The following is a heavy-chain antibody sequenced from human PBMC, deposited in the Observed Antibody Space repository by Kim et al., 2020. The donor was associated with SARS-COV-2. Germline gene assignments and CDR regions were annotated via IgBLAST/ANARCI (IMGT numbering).Heavy chain of an antibody. V-gene: IGHV3-30*14. CDR1: GFIFSDFG. J-gene: IGHJ5*02. Sequence: GRSLRLSCEGSGFIFSDFGMHWVRQAPGKGLEWVAFISYDGTKKHYTDSVKGRFTISRDRSKNTLSLEMNSLRVEDTAVYYCSKDSEGSGMKVDRWGQG. CDR3: SKDSEGSGMKVDR. D-gene: IGHD3-10*01. CDR2: ISYDGTKK.